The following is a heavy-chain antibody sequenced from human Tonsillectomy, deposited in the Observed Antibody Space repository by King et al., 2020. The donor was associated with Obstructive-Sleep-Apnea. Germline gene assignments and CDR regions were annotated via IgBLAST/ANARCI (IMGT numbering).Heavy chain of an antibody. CDR1: GYSISSGYY. D-gene: IGHD1-26*01. CDR3: ARLLLSGIWSYYFDS. V-gene: IGHV4-38-2*02. CDR2: IYHSRST. Sequence: LQESGPGLVKPSETLSLTCTVSGYSISSGYYWGWIRQPPGKGLEWIGSIYHSRSTYYNPSLKSRVTISVDTSKNQFSLNLSSVTAADTAVYYCARLLLSGIWSYYFDSSGQGTLVTVSS. J-gene: IGHJ4*02.